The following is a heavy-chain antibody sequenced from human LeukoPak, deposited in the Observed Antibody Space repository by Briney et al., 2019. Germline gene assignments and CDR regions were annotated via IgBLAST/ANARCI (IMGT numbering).Heavy chain of an antibody. D-gene: IGHD3-3*01. V-gene: IGHV1-69*04. J-gene: IGHJ6*02. CDR1: GGTFSSYA. CDR2: IIPILGIA. CDR3: ARGARFLEWSYDYYYYGMDV. Sequence: WASVKVSCKASGGTFSSYAISWVRQAPGQGLEWMGRIIPILGIANYAQKFQGRVTITADKSTSTAYMELSSLRSEDTAVHYCARGARFLEWSYDYYYYGMDVWGQGTTVTVSS.